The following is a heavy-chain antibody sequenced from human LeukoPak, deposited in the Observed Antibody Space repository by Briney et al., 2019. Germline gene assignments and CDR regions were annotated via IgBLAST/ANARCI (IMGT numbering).Heavy chain of an antibody. CDR1: GFTFSSYE. Sequence: GGSLRLSCAASGFTFSSYEMNWVRQAPGKGLEWVSYISSSSSYIYYADSVKGRFTISRDNAKNSLYLQMNSLRAEDTAVYYCASLGYCSGGSCYGRADAFDIWGQGTMVTVSS. V-gene: IGHV3-21*05. CDR2: ISSSSSYI. D-gene: IGHD2-15*01. CDR3: ASLGYCSGGSCYGRADAFDI. J-gene: IGHJ3*02.